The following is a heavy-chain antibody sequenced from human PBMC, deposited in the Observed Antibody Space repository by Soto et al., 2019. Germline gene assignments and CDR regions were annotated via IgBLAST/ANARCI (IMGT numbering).Heavy chain of an antibody. CDR3: ARGNWNYYYGFDV. D-gene: IGHD1-20*01. Sequence: GGSLRLSCAASEFTFDKYYMTWVRQAPGKGPEWVANIKPDGSEQYYVDSVKGRFTISRDNANNSLYLQMNSLRAEDTAVYFCARGNWNYYYGFDVWGQGTKVTVSS. J-gene: IGHJ6*02. CDR1: EFTFDKYY. CDR2: IKPDGSEQ. V-gene: IGHV3-7*01.